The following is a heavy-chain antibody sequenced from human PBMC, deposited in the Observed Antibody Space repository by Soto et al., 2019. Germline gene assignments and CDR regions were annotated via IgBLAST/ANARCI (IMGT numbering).Heavy chain of an antibody. CDR1: GFSVSSNY. V-gene: IGHV3-53*01. CDR3: AKSRPTSLGGPY. D-gene: IGHD3-16*01. Sequence: RLVESGGGLIQPGGSLRLSCAASGFSVSSNYMSWARQAPGKGLEWVSVMYSGGSTYYADSVKGRFTISRDNSKNTLYLQMNSLRAEDTAVYYCAKSRPTSLGGPYWGQGTLVTVSS. J-gene: IGHJ4*02. CDR2: MYSGGST.